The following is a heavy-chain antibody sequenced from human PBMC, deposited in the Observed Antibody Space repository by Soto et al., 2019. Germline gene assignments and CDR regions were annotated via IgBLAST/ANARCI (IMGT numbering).Heavy chain of an antibody. CDR1: GGSISSGGYY. CDR3: ARGRVVGASPNYYGMDV. CDR2: IYYSGST. J-gene: IGHJ6*02. V-gene: IGHV4-31*03. Sequence: QVQLQESGPGLVKPSQTLSLTCTVSGGSISSGGYYWSWIRQHPGKGLEWIGYIYYSGSTYYNPSLKSRVTISVDTSKNQFSLKLSSVTAADTAVYYCARGRVVGASPNYYGMDVWGQGTTVTVSS. D-gene: IGHD1-26*01.